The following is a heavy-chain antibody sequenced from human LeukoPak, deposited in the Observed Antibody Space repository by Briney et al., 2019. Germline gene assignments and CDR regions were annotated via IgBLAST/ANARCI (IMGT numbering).Heavy chain of an antibody. V-gene: IGHV1-3*01. CDR2: INGGSGNT. J-gene: IGHJ4*02. CDR3: ARDSVTTSGSYLLHFFDY. D-gene: IGHD1-26*01. CDR1: GYTFTDYT. Sequence: ASVKVSCRASGYTFTDYTMHWLRQAPGQRLDWMGWINGGSGNTKYSPEFQGRVTITRDTSASTAYMELSSLRSDDTAVYYCARDSVTTSGSYLLHFFDYWGQGTLVTVSS.